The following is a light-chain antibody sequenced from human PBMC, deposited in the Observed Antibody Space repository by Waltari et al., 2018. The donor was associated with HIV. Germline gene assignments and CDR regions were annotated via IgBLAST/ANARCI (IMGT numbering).Light chain of an antibody. CDR2: KDT. CDR1: ALPDQY. J-gene: IGLJ1*01. CDR3: QSADADNTYV. V-gene: IGLV3-25*03. Sequence: SYELTQPPSVSVSPGPTARITCSGDALPDQYSYWYQQKPGQAPRLLIYKDTERPSGIPERFSGSSSGTTVTLTITGVQAEDEADYFCQSADADNTYVFGSGTTVVVL.